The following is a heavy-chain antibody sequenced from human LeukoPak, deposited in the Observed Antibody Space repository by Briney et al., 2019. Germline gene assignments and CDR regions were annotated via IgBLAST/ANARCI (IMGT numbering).Heavy chain of an antibody. CDR2: IGSSGFST. D-gene: IGHD4-17*01. CDR3: AKGLTTVTTVAY. V-gene: IGHV3-23*01. Sequence: GGSLRLPCAASGFTFTNYAMSWVRQAPGKGLEWVSTIGSSGFSTYYADSVQGRFTISRDNSKSTLYLQMNSLRVEDTAVYYCAKGLTTVTTVAYWGQGTLVTVSS. CDR1: GFTFTNYA. J-gene: IGHJ4*02.